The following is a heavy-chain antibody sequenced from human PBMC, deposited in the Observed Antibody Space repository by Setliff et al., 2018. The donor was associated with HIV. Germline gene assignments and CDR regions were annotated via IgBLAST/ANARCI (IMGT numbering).Heavy chain of an antibody. Sequence: GGSLRLSCTTDGFTFGDYALSWVRQAPGKGLEWVGFIRSIAYGGTTEYAASVKGRFIISRDDSKSISYLQMDSLRTEDTAIYYCTRHRGSFDYWGLGTLVTVSS. V-gene: IGHV3-49*04. CDR2: IRSIAYGGTT. CDR1: GFTFGDYA. J-gene: IGHJ4*02. CDR3: TRHRGSFDY. D-gene: IGHD1-26*01.